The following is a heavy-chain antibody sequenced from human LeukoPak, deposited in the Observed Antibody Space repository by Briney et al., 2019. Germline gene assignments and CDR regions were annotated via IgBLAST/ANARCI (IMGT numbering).Heavy chain of an antibody. CDR2: ISAYNGNT. D-gene: IGHD1-26*01. Sequence: GASVKVSCKASGYTFTSYGISWVRQAPGQGLEWMGWISAYNGNTNYAQKLQGRVTMTTDTSTSTAYMELRSLRSDDTAVYYCARDLSIVGATDIDYWGQGTLVTVSS. CDR3: ARDLSIVGATDIDY. V-gene: IGHV1-18*01. CDR1: GYTFTSYG. J-gene: IGHJ4*02.